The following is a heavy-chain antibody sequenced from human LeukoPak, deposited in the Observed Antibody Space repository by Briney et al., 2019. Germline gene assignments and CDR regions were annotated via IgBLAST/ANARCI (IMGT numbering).Heavy chain of an antibody. CDR1: GGSISSYY. D-gene: IGHD5-12*01. CDR2: IYTSGST. V-gene: IGHV4-4*07. CDR3: ARDSKDIHEWLRFKSWFDP. J-gene: IGHJ5*02. Sequence: SETLSLTCTVSGGSISSYYWSWIRQPAGKGLEWIGRIYTSGSTNYNPSLKSRVTMSVDTSKNQFSLKLSSVTAADTAVYCCARDSKDIHEWLRFKSWFDPWGQGTLVTVSS.